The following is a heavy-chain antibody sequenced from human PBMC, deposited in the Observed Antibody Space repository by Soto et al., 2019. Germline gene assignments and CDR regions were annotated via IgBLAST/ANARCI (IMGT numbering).Heavy chain of an antibody. V-gene: IGHV4-59*12. CDR2: IYYSGST. Sequence: PSETLSLTCTVSGGSISSYYLSWIRQPPGKGLEWIGYIYYSGSTNYNPSLKSRVTISVDASKNQFSLKLSSVTAADTAVYYCARERYDCRRGYLAYSGQGTLVTVSS. J-gene: IGHJ4*02. D-gene: IGHD3-3*01. CDR1: GGSISSYY. CDR3: ARERYDCRRGYLAY.